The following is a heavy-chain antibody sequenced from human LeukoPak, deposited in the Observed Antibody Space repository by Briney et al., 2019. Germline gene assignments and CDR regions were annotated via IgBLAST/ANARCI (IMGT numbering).Heavy chain of an antibody. V-gene: IGHV4-59*01. D-gene: IGHD6-13*01. CDR3: ARAVAEAGTVDFHH. J-gene: IGHJ1*01. CDR1: NPLRLYY. Sequence: SETLSPLRSSPWNPLRLYYQSLRPPTPGKGLEWIGNIYYSGNINYNPSLKSRVTIAVDTSKSQFSLKLSSVTAADTAVYYCARAVAEAGTVDFHHWGQGTLVTVSS. CDR2: IYYSGNI.